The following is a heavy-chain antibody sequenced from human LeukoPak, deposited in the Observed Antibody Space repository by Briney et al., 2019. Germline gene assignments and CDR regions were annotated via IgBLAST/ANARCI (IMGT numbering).Heavy chain of an antibody. Sequence: GGSLRLSCAASGFIFSTYAMHWVRQAPGKGLEWVSAISASGGGTYYADSVKGRFTISRDNSKNTLYLQMNSLRAEDTAVYYCAFGDQEGSSGYCYRFDYWGQGTLVTLSS. J-gene: IGHJ4*02. V-gene: IGHV3-23*01. D-gene: IGHD3-22*01. CDR1: GFIFSTYA. CDR2: ISASGGGT. CDR3: AFGDQEGSSGYCYRFDY.